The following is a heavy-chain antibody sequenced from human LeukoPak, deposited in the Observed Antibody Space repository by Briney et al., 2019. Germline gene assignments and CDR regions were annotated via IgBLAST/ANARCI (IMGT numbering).Heavy chain of an antibody. CDR3: ARPTVTTGVDAFDI. Sequence: GGSLRLSCAASGFTFSSYDMHWVRQATGKGLEWVSAIGTAGDTYYPGSVKGRFTISRENAKNSLYLQMNSLRAGDTAVYYCARPTVTTGVDAFDIWGQGTVVTVSS. J-gene: IGHJ3*02. CDR2: IGTAGDT. CDR1: GFTFSSYD. D-gene: IGHD4-11*01. V-gene: IGHV3-13*01.